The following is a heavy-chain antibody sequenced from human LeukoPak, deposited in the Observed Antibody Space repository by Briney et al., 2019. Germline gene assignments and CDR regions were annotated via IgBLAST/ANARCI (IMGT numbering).Heavy chain of an antibody. Sequence: PGGSLRLSCAASGFTFSSYWMSWVRQAPGKGLEWVANIKQDGSEKYYVDSVKGRFTISRDNSKNTMYLQMNSLRVEDTAVYYCARDSYSFDYWGQGTLVTVPS. D-gene: IGHD2-21*01. J-gene: IGHJ4*02. CDR3: ARDSYSFDY. V-gene: IGHV3-7*01. CDR2: IKQDGSEK. CDR1: GFTFSSYW.